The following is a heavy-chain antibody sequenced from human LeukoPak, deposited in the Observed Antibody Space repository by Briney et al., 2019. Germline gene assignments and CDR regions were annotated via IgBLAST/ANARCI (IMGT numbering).Heavy chain of an antibody. D-gene: IGHD1-26*01. CDR1: GXTFSSSW. CDR2: IKRDGSEM. CDR3: ARESGSYYFDY. J-gene: IGHJ4*02. V-gene: IGHV3-7*01. Sequence: GGSLRLSCAASGXTFSSSWMSWVRQAPGTGLEWVANIKRDGSEMYYVDSVKGRFTISRDNTKNSLYLQMNSLRAEDTAVYYCARESGSYYFDYWGQGTLVTVSS.